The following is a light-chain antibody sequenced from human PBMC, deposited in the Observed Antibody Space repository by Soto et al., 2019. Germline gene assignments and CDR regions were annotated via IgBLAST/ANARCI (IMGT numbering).Light chain of an antibody. J-gene: IGLJ2*01. CDR2: EVS. CDR3: TSYTNSNIPVV. Sequence: QSALTQPASVSGSPGQSITISCTGTSSDVGGYNYFSWYQHHPGKAPKLIIYEVSIRPSGVSDRFSGSKSVNTASLTISGLQAEDDANYYCTSYTNSNIPVVFGGGTKLTVL. CDR1: SSDVGGYNY. V-gene: IGLV2-14*01.